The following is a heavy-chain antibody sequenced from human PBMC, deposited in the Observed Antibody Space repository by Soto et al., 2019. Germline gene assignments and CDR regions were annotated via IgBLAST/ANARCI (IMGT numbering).Heavy chain of an antibody. V-gene: IGHV4-39*01. CDR1: GGSISSSSYY. CDR2: IYYSGST. Sequence: QLQLQESGPGLVKPSETLSLTCTVSGGSISSSSYYWGWIRQPPGKGLEWIGSIYYSGSTYYNPSLKSRVTISVDTSKNQFSLKLSSVTAADTAVYYCARLFGYYDSSGYLGDAFDYWGQGTLVTVSS. D-gene: IGHD3-22*01. CDR3: ARLFGYYDSSGYLGDAFDY. J-gene: IGHJ4*02.